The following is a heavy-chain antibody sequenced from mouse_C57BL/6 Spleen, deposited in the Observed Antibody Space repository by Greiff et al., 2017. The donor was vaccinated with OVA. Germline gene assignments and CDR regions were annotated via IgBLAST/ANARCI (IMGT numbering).Heavy chain of an antibody. CDR2: IYPGDGDT. CDR3: ARGGETAQATFDY. CDR1: GYAFSSSW. V-gene: IGHV1-82*01. Sequence: VQVVESGPELVKPGASVKISCKASGYAFSSSWMNWVKQRPGKGLEWIGRIYPGDGDTNYNGKFKGKATLTADKSSSTAYMQLSSLTSEDSAVYFCARGGETAQATFDYWGQGTTLTVSS. J-gene: IGHJ2*01. D-gene: IGHD3-2*02.